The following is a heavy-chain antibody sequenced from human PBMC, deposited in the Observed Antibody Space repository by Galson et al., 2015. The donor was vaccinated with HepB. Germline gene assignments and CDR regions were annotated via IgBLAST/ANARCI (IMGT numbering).Heavy chain of an antibody. D-gene: IGHD1-14*01. CDR1: GGSSSVYS. V-gene: IGHV4-34*01. CDR3: ASPSESGEPEYFQH. J-gene: IGHJ1*01. CDR2: VEHSGST. Sequence: ETLSLTCAVYGGSSSVYSWSWVRQPPGKGLEWIGEVEHSGSTTYNPPLKSRLTMAIDTSKNQFSLNLTSVTAADTAVYYCASPSESGEPEYFQHWGQGTLVTVSS.